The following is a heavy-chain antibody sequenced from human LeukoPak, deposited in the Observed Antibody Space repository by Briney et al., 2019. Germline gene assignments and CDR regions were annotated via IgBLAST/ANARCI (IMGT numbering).Heavy chain of an antibody. J-gene: IGHJ4*02. Sequence: ASVKVSCKASGGTFSSYAISWVRQAPGQGLEWMGRIIPILGIANYAQKFQGRVTITADKSTSTAYMELSSLRSEDTAVYYCASPNCSGGSCYPDYWGQGTLVTVSS. D-gene: IGHD2-15*01. V-gene: IGHV1-69*04. CDR1: GGTFSSYA. CDR2: IIPILGIA. CDR3: ASPNCSGGSCYPDY.